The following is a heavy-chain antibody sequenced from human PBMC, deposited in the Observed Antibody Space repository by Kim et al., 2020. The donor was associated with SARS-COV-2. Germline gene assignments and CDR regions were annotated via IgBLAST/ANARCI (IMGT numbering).Heavy chain of an antibody. CDR3: AREIYDSSGYHDAFDI. J-gene: IGHJ3*02. Sequence: GESLKISCKGSGYSFTSYWIGWVRQMPGKGLEWMGIIYPGDSDTRYSPSFQGQVTISADKSISTAYLQWSSLKASDTAMYYCAREIYDSSGYHDAFDIWGQGTMVTVSS. CDR1: GYSFTSYW. V-gene: IGHV5-51*01. D-gene: IGHD3-22*01. CDR2: IYPGDSDT.